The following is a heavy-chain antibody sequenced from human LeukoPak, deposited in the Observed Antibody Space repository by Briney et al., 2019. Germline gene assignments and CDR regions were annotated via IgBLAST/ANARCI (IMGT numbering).Heavy chain of an antibody. CDR2: IIPIFGTA. V-gene: IGHV1-69*05. D-gene: IGHD2-21*02. CDR3: ARDLYCGGDCYSWFDY. CDR1: GGTFSSYA. Sequence: VASVKVSCKASGGTFSSYAISWVRQAPGQGLEWMERIIPIFGTANYAQKFQGRVTITTDESTSTAYMELSSLRSEDTAVYYCARDLYCGGDCYSWFDYWGQGTLVTVSS. J-gene: IGHJ4*02.